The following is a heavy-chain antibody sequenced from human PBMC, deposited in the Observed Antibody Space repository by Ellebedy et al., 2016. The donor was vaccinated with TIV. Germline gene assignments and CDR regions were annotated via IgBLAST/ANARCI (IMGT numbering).Heavy chain of an antibody. CDR1: GGSISTTGYY. CDR2: FADSWTT. V-gene: IGHV4-39*01. D-gene: IGHD5-24*01. J-gene: IGHJ6*02. CDR3: ATARRDGYTYYYYGLDV. Sequence: MPGGSLRLSCTVSGGSISTTGYYWGWIRQSPGKGLEWIGSFADSWTTYYNPSLKSRVTISIDTSRMQFSLKLSSVTAADTAVYYCATARRDGYTYYYYGLDVWGQGTTVTVSS.